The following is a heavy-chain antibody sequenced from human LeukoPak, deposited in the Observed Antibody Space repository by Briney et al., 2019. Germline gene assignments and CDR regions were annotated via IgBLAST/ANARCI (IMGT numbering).Heavy chain of an antibody. CDR2: MNPNSGNT. J-gene: IGHJ4*02. D-gene: IGHD3-3*01. V-gene: IGHV1-8*01. CDR1: GYTFTSYD. CDR3: ARRTIFGAVIDY. Sequence: ASVKVSCKASGYTFTSYDINWVRQATGQGLEWMGWMNPNSGNTGYAQKFQGRVTMTRNTSISTAYMELSSLRSEDTAVYYCARRTIFGAVIDYWGQGTLVTVSS.